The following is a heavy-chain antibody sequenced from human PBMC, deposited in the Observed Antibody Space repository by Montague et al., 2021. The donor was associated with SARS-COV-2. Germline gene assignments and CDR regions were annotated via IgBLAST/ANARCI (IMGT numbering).Heavy chain of an antibody. CDR2: ISHSGGT. D-gene: IGHD2-15*01. J-gene: IGHJ4*02. CDR1: GGSFSGHY. Sequence: SETLSLTCAVYGGSFSGHYWSWIRQPPGKGLEWIGEISHSGGTNYNPSLKSRVTISIDTSKNQFSLKLSSVTAADTAVYYCARHYSATLPAVYWGQGTLVTVSS. V-gene: IGHV4-34*01. CDR3: ARHYSATLPAVY.